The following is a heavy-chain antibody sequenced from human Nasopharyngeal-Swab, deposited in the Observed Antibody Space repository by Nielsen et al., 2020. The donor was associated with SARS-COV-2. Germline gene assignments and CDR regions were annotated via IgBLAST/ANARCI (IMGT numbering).Heavy chain of an antibody. Sequence: GGSLSLSCAASGFTFNNYNFNWVCQAPGKGLEWVSSISSSSSYIYYADSVKGRFTISRDNAKNSLYLQMNSLRAEDTAVYYCARDGLDYDFWSAYFMDVWGQGTTVTVSS. CDR3: ARDGLDYDFWSAYFMDV. D-gene: IGHD3-3*01. CDR2: ISSSSSYI. CDR1: GFTFNNYN. J-gene: IGHJ6*02. V-gene: IGHV3-21*01.